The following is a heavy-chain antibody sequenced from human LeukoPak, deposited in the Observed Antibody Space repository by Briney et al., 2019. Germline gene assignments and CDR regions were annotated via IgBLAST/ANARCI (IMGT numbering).Heavy chain of an antibody. Sequence: GASVKVSCKASGYTFTGYYMHWVRQAPGQGLEWMGWINPNSGGTNYAQKFQGRVTMTRDTSISTAYMELSRPRSDDTAVYYCARRYNWNDAGFDPWGQGTLVTVSS. CDR1: GYTFTGYY. J-gene: IGHJ5*02. D-gene: IGHD1-1*01. CDR2: INPNSGGT. V-gene: IGHV1-2*02. CDR3: ARRYNWNDAGFDP.